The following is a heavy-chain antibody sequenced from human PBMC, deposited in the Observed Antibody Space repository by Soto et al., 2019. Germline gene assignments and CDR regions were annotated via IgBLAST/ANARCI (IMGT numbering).Heavy chain of an antibody. J-gene: IGHJ4*02. D-gene: IGHD3-10*01. CDR3: ALGTSGSSLGY. CDR2: IYYSGST. V-gene: IGHV4-61*08. CDR1: GGSISSGDYY. Sequence: SETLSLTCTVSGGSISSGDYYWSWIRQPPGKGLEWIGNIYYSGSTNYNPSLKSRVTISVDTSENQFSLKLSSVTAADTAVYYCALGTSGSSLGYWGQGTLVTVSS.